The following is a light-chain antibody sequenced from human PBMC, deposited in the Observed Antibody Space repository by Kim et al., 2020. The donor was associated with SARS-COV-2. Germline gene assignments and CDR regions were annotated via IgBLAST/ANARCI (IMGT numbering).Light chain of an antibody. J-gene: IGLJ3*02. V-gene: IGLV1-36*01. Sequence: QRVTISCSGSSSNIGNNGVSWYQQLPGKAPKLLIYNNDLLPSGVSDRFTGSKSGTSDSLAISGRQAEDEADYYCSGWDDNLTAWVFGGGTQLSVL. CDR3: SGWDDNLTAWV. CDR1: SSNIGNNG. CDR2: NND.